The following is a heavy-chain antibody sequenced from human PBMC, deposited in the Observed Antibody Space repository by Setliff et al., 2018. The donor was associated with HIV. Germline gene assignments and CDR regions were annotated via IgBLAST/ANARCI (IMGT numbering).Heavy chain of an antibody. J-gene: IGHJ5*02. CDR1: GFTFSGAE. CDR3: LLPCTSGWHNWADP. CDR2: IRSKADKYAT. V-gene: IGHV3-73*01. D-gene: IGHD6-19*01. Sequence: GESLKISCAASGFTFSGAEIHWVRQASGKGLEWVGRIRSKADKYATDYGASAKGRFIIPRDDSKKTAYLQMSSLRAEDTAMYYCLLPCTSGWHNWADPWGQGTLVTSPQ.